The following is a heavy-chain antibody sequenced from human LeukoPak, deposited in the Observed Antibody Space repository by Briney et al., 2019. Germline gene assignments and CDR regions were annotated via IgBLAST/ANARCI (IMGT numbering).Heavy chain of an antibody. Sequence: ASVTVSCKASGYTFTDYYMHWVRQAPGQGLEWMGWINLNSGGTNFAQRFQGRVTMTRDTSISTAYMDLSRLISDDTAVYYCASLLTLTYYGSGSSLDYWGQGTLVTVSS. CDR2: INLNSGGT. D-gene: IGHD3-10*01. CDR3: ASLLTLTYYGSGSSLDY. V-gene: IGHV1-2*02. J-gene: IGHJ4*02. CDR1: GYTFTDYY.